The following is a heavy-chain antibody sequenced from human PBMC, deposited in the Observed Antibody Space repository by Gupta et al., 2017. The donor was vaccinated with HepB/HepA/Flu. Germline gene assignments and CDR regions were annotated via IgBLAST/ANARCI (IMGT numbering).Heavy chain of an antibody. CDR2: VDPGDGET. D-gene: IGHD5-12*01. CDR3: ATPHGDVGYDSHVLSFGY. J-gene: IGHJ4*02. V-gene: IGHV1-69-2*01. Sequence: EVQLVQSGAEVKKPGTTVKISCKVSGYTFSDYHMHWVQQAPGKGLEWMGLVDPGDGETFYAEKFQGRVTIVADTSTDTAYMELSSLRSDDTAIYYCATPHGDVGYDSHVLSFGYWGQGTLVTVSS. CDR1: GYTFSDYH.